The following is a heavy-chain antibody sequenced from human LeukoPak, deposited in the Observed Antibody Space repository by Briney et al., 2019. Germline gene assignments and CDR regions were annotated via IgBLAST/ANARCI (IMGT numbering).Heavy chain of an antibody. D-gene: IGHD3-9*01. CDR3: ARGDILTGYDY. CDR1: GFTFSSNY. V-gene: IGHV3-53*01. CDR2: IYSGGST. Sequence: GGSLRLSCAASGFTFSSNYMSWVRQAPGKGLEWVSVIYSGGSTYYADSVKGRFTISRDNSKNTLYLQMNSLRAEDTAVYYCARGDILTGYDYWGQGTLVTVSS. J-gene: IGHJ4*02.